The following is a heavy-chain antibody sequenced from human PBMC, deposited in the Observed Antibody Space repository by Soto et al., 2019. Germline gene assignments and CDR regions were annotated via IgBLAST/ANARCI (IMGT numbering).Heavy chain of an antibody. D-gene: IGHD5-18*01. CDR2: IYYSGST. V-gene: IGHV4-59*01. J-gene: IGHJ4*02. CDR3: ARDLRRSPSERYSYGYGEFDY. CDR1: GGSISSYY. Sequence: SETLSLTCTVSGGSISSYYWSWIRQPPGKGLEWIGYIYYSGSTNYNPSLKSRVTISVDTPKNQFSLKLSSVTAADTAVYYCARDLRRSPSERYSYGYGEFDYWGQGTLVTVSS.